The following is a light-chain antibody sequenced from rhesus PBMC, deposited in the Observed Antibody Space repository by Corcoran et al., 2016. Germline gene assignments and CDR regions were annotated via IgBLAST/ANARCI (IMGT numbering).Light chain of an antibody. CDR1: ENVNNY. Sequence: DIQMTQSPSSLSASVGDRVTITCRASENVNNYLNWYQQKPGKAPKLLIYKASTLQSGVPSRFSGSGSGTAYTFTINSLQPEDVATYFWQHGFGSPWTFGQGTKVEIK. J-gene: IGKJ1*01. V-gene: IGKV1-74*01. CDR2: KAS. CDR3: QHGFGSPWT.